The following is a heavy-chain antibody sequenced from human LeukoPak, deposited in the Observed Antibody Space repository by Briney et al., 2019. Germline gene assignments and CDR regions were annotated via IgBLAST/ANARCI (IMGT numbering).Heavy chain of an antibody. CDR3: ARARGESHTAMVWGYYFDY. V-gene: IGHV4-4*02. J-gene: IGHJ4*02. D-gene: IGHD5-18*01. Sequence: PSETLSLTCAVSGGSISSSNWWSWVRQPPGKGLEWIGEIYYSGSTNYNPSLKSRVTISVDTSKNQFSLKLNSMTAADTAVYYCARARGESHTAMVWGYYFDYWGQGTLVTVSS. CDR2: IYYSGST. CDR1: GGSISSSNW.